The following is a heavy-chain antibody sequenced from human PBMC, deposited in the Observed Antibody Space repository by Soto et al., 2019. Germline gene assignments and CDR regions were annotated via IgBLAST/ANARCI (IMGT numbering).Heavy chain of an antibody. V-gene: IGHV1-69*04. CDR2: IITILHMA. Sequence: GASVKVSCKASGGTFSSYTISWVRQAPGQGLEWMGRIITILHMANYAQKFQDRVTITADKSTSTAYMDLSSLRSEDTAVYYCARDRASISAGGAFDIWGQGTMVTVSS. D-gene: IGHD6-6*01. CDR3: ARDRASISAGGAFDI. CDR1: GGTFSSYT. J-gene: IGHJ3*02.